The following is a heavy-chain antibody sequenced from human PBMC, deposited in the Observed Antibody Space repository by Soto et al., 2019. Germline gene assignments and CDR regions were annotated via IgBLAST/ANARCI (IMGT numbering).Heavy chain of an antibody. CDR1: GDSVSSNSAA. V-gene: IGHV6-1*01. D-gene: IGHD3-9*01. Sequence: PSQTLSLTCVISGDSVSSNSAAWNWIRQSPSRGLEWLGRTYYRSKWYNDYAVSVKSRITINPDTSKNQFSLQLNSVTPEVTAVYYCARDYYDILTGFTYYFDYWGQGTLVTVSS. CDR3: ARDYYDILTGFTYYFDY. J-gene: IGHJ4*02. CDR2: TYYRSKWYN.